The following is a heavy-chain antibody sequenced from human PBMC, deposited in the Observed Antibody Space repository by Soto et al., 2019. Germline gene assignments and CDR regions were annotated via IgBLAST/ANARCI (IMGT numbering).Heavy chain of an antibody. D-gene: IGHD6-19*01. Sequence: EVQLVESGGGLVQPGGSLRLSCAASGFTFSSYWMSWVRQAPGKGLEWVAHTRQDGGQEYYVDSVKGRFIISRDNAKNSLYLQMNSLRVEDTAVYYCARYPNPTVAGLPFDLWGQGTLVTVSS. J-gene: IGHJ4*02. V-gene: IGHV3-7*03. CDR1: GFTFSSYW. CDR3: ARYPNPTVAGLPFDL. CDR2: TRQDGGQE.